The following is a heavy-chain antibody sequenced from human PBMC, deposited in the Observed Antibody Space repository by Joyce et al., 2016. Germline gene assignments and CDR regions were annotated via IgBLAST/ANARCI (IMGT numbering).Heavy chain of an antibody. D-gene: IGHD6-6*01. J-gene: IGHJ5*02. V-gene: IGHV3-74*01. Sequence: EVQLVESGGGLVQPGGSLRLSCAAAGFSFSGYWIHWVLQAPGTGLVWVSRNNTDGSRTRFADSVKGRFTISRDNAKNTLYLQMNSLRAEDTAVYYCVRGISARPGGPNWFDPWGQGTLVTVSS. CDR2: NNTDGSRT. CDR3: VRGISARPGGPNWFDP. CDR1: GFSFSGYW.